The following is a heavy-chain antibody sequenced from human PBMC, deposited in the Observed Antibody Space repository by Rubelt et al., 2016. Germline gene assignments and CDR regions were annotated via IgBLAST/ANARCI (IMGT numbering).Heavy chain of an antibody. CDR1: GGSFSAYY. V-gene: IGHV4-34*01. CDR3: ARNRAFGVVIRPTYGMDV. D-gene: IGHD3-3*01. Sequence: QVQLQQWGAGLLKPSETLSLTCAVSGGSFSAYYWSWIRQPPRKGLEWIGEITHTGSTNYNPSLKSRVTMSVDTSKGQFSLRLSSVTAAETADYYWARNRAFGVVIRPTYGMDVWGQGTTVTVSS. CDR2: ITHTGST. J-gene: IGHJ6*02.